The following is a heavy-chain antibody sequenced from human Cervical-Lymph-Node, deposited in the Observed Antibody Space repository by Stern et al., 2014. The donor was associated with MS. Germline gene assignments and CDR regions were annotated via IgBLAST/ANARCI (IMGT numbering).Heavy chain of an antibody. J-gene: IGHJ5*02. Sequence: QVQLQESGPGLVKPSGTLSLTCAVSGASVISGNWWTWVRPPPGGTLQWSGVINHRKGSNYTPSLKSRVTISIDKSTNHFSLKMTSMTAADTAVYYCARVVAGCSRTSCFQDLWGQGTLVTVSS. V-gene: IGHV4-4*02. CDR3: ARVVAGCSRTSCFQDL. CDR1: GASVISGNW. D-gene: IGHD2-2*01. CDR2: INHRKGS.